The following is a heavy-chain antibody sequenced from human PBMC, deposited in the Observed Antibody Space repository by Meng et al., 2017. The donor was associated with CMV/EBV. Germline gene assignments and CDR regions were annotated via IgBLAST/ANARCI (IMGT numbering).Heavy chain of an antibody. CDR3: ARSRELQEVYYYYGMDV. CDR2: ISSSGSTI. V-gene: IGHV3-48*03. D-gene: IGHD1-7*01. J-gene: IGHJ6*02. CDR1: GFTFSSYE. Sequence: GESLKISCAASGFTFSSYEMNWVRQAPGKGLEWVSYISSSGSTIYYADSVKGRFTISRDNAKNSLYLQMNSLRAEDTAVYYCARSRELQEVYYYYGMDVWGQGTTVTVSS.